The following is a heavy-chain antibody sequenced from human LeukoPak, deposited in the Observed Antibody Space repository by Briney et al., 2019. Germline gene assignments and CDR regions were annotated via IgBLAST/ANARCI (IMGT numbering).Heavy chain of an antibody. Sequence: GGSLQISCKGSGYRFTSYWIGWVRQMPGKGLEWMGIIYPGDSDTRYSPSFQGHVTISADKSISTAYLQWSSLKASDTAMYYCARSCSSTSCYQTRPRGGYYYYYMDVWGKGTTVTVSS. CDR3: ARSCSSTSCYQTRPRGGYYYYYMDV. D-gene: IGHD2-2*01. V-gene: IGHV5-51*01. CDR2: IYPGDSDT. CDR1: GYRFTSYW. J-gene: IGHJ6*03.